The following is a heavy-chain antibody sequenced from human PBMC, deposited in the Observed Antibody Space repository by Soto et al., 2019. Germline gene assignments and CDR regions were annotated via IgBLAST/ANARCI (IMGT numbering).Heavy chain of an antibody. J-gene: IGHJ5*02. D-gene: IGHD3-22*01. CDR1: GFTFSSYA. V-gene: IGHV3-30*04. CDR2: ISFDGNNK. CDR3: VKPKAHFYDSSPGET. Sequence: GGSLRLACAASGFTFSSYAMHGVRQAPGKGLEWVAIISFDGNNKYYSDSVKGRFTISRDNSKNMVFIQMNSLSPEDTAVYYCVKPKAHFYDSSPGETWGQGTPVTAPQ.